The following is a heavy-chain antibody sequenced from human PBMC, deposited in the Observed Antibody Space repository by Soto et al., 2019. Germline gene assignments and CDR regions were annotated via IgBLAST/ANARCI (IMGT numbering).Heavy chain of an antibody. D-gene: IGHD3-10*01. CDR3: ARDIFAGPWFGEFP. CDR1: GGSISSYY. CDR2: IYYSGST. V-gene: IGHV4-59*01. Sequence: SETLSLTCTVSGGSISSYYWSWIRQPPGKGLEWIGYIYYSGSTNYNPSLKSRVTISVDTSKNQFSLKLSSVTAADTAVYYCARDIFAGPWFGEFPWGQGTLVTVSS. J-gene: IGHJ5*02.